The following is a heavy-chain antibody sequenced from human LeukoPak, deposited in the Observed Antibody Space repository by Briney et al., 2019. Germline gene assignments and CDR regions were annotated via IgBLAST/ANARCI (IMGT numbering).Heavy chain of an antibody. D-gene: IGHD3-22*01. CDR1: GYTFRNYA. J-gene: IGHJ5*02. CDR3: VRDVGDYDSRGYYLGWFDP. Sequence: ASVTVSCKASGYTFRNYAINWVRQAPGQGLEWMGWTDRNTGKPTYAQGFTGRFVFSLDTSVTTAYLQISSLKAEDTAVYYCVRDVGDYDSRGYYLGWFDPWGQGTLVTVFS. V-gene: IGHV7-4-1*02. CDR2: TDRNTGKP.